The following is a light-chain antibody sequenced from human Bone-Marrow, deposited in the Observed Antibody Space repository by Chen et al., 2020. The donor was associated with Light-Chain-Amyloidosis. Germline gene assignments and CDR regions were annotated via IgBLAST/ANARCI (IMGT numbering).Light chain of an antibody. CDR1: RSNVADYSL. J-gene: IGLJ1*01. CDR2: EGI. V-gene: IGLV2-23*01. Sequence: QSALPHPPSLFGFPGPSFTLPCTGTRSNVADYSLVPWYQQHPGTSPKLIHYEGIQRPSGVSSRFSGSMSGNTASLTISGLQTEDEADYFCYTYAGSATFVFGSATTVTVL. CDR3: YTYAGSATFV.